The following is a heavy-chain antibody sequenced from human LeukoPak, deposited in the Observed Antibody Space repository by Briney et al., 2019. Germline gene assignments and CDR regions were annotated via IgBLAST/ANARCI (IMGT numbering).Heavy chain of an antibody. D-gene: IGHD6-19*01. V-gene: IGHV4-39*01. CDR1: GVSTTNGIYC. CDR2: VHNVGST. J-gene: IGHJ4*02. Sequence: SETLSLTCTVSGVSTTNGIYCWAWIRQPPGKGLEWSGSVHNVGSTYYNLSLRSRVTMSIDTSKNQFSLRLNSVTAADTAVYYCARHAEYNSGWHFYLDHWGQGILVTVSS. CDR3: ARHAEYNSGWHFYLDH.